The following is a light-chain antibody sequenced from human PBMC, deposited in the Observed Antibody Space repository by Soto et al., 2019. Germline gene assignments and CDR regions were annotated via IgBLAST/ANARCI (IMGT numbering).Light chain of an antibody. V-gene: IGKV1-9*01. CDR1: LDIRGY. CDR2: SAS. CDR3: QQFNSYPIT. J-gene: IGKJ5*01. Sequence: DIQLTQSPSFLSASVGDRVTITCLASLDIRGYLAWYQQKPGKVPRLLIYSASTLQGGVPSRFSGSGSGTEFTLTIGGLQPDDFATYYCQQFNSYPITFGQGTRLEIK.